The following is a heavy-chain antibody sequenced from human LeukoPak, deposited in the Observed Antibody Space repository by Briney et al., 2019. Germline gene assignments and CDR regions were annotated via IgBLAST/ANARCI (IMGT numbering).Heavy chain of an antibody. D-gene: IGHD3-9*01. Sequence: GGSLQISGKGSGSSFTTYWIGWVRQMPGKGLEWMGIIYPGDSDTRYSQSFQGQVTISADKSSSTAFRQWSSLKASETAMYSCPRRRDERIYNDIFDTWAPGPWSPSRQ. J-gene: IGHJ3*02. CDR1: GSSFTTYW. V-gene: IGHV5-51*01. CDR3: PRRRDERIYNDIFDT. CDR2: IYPGDSDT.